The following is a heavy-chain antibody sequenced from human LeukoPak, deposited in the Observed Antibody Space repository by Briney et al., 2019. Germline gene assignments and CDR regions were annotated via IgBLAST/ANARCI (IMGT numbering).Heavy chain of an antibody. CDR1: GGSISSYY. Sequence: SETLSLTCTVSGGSISSYYWSWIRQPPGKGLEWIGEINHSGSTNYNPSLKSRVTISVDTSKNQFSLKLSSVTAADTAVYYCASGDIVVVPAALSHAFDIWGQGTMVTVSS. D-gene: IGHD2-2*01. CDR3: ASGDIVVVPAALSHAFDI. J-gene: IGHJ3*02. CDR2: INHSGST. V-gene: IGHV4-34*01.